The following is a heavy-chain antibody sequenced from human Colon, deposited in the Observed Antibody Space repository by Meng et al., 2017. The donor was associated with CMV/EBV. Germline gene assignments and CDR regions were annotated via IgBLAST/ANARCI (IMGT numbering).Heavy chain of an antibody. CDR1: GDSISSSSYY. CDR3: VRDRTVTKFYYRGMDV. D-gene: IGHD4-11*01. Sequence: SETLSLTCTVSGDSISSSSYYWGWIRQSPGKGLEWIGSIYYSGTTSYNPSLKSRVSISVVLSKNQFSLKLSSVTAADTAVYYCVRDRTVTKFYYRGMDVWGQGTTVTVSS. CDR2: IYYSGTT. J-gene: IGHJ6*02. V-gene: IGHV4-39*07.